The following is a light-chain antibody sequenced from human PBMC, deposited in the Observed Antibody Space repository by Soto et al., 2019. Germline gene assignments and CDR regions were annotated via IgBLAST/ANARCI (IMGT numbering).Light chain of an antibody. CDR1: SSDFGGYNY. CDR2: DVS. V-gene: IGLV2-14*03. CDR3: SSYTSSSSPYV. J-gene: IGLJ1*01. Sequence: QSVLTQPASVSGSPGRWITISCTGTSSDFGGYNYVSWYQQHPGKAPKLMIYDVSNRPSGISNRFSGSKSGNTASLTISGLQAEDEADYYCSSYTSSSSPYVFGTGTKVTVL.